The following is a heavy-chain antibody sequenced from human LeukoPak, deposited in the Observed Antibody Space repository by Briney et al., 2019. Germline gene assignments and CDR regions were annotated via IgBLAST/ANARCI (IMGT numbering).Heavy chain of an antibody. D-gene: IGHD1-14*01. V-gene: IGHV4-31*03. CDR2: IYYSGST. Sequence: SQTLSLTCTVSGGSISSGGYYWSWIRQHPGKGLEWIGYIYYSGSTYYNPSLKSRVTISVDTSKNQFSLKLSSVTAADTAVYYCARHTGPPTHNFDYWGQGTLVTVSS. CDR1: GGSISSGGYY. CDR3: ARHTGPPTHNFDY. J-gene: IGHJ4*02.